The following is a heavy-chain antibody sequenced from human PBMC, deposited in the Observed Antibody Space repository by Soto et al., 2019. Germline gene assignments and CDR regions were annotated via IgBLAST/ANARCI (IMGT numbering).Heavy chain of an antibody. J-gene: IGHJ5*02. Sequence: SETLSLTCRISGGSISSDDHHWTWLRQPPGKGLEWIGSIYYTGTTNYNPSLKSRITVSIYTSKNQFSLNLTSVTAADTAPYYCARQRRGGYWFAPWGQGTLVTVSS. CDR1: GGSISSDDHH. CDR2: IYYTGTT. CDR3: ARQRRGGYWFAP. V-gene: IGHV4-30-4*01.